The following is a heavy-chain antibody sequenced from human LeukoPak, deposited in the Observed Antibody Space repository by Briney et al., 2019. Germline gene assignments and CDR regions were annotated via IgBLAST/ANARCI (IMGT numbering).Heavy chain of an antibody. V-gene: IGHV7-4-1*02. J-gene: IGHJ4*02. CDR2: INTNTGNP. CDR1: GGTFSSYA. CDR3: ARETPKRGSYYVY. D-gene: IGHD1-26*01. Sequence: ASVKVSCKASGGTFSSYAISWVRQAPGQGLEWMGWINTNTGNPTYAQGFTGRFVFSLDTSVSTAYLQISSLKAEDTAVYYCARETPKRGSYYVYWGQGTLVTVSS.